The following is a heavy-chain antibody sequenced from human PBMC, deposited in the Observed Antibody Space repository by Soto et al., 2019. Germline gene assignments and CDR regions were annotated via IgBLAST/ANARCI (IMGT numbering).Heavy chain of an antibody. J-gene: IGHJ6*02. CDR3: AADRSIAARPDYYYYGMDV. CDR2: MNPNSGNT. V-gene: IGHV1-8*01. D-gene: IGHD6-6*01. CDR1: GYTFTSYD. Sequence: ASVKVSCKAAGYTFTSYDINWVRQATGQGREWMGWMNPNSGNTGYAQKFQERVTITRDMSTSTAYMELSSLRSEDTAVYYCAADRSIAARPDYYYYGMDVWGQGTTVTVSS.